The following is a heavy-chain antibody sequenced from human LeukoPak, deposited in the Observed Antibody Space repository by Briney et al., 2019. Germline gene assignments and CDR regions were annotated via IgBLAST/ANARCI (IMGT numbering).Heavy chain of an antibody. Sequence: ASVTVSCTASGYTFTGYYMHWVRQAPGQGLEWMGWINPNSGGTNYAQKFQGRVTMTRDTSISTAYMELSRLRSDDTAVYYCARTIFGVDQYYYGMDVWGQGTTVTVSS. CDR3: ARTIFGVDQYYYGMDV. CDR2: INPNSGGT. D-gene: IGHD3-3*01. CDR1: GYTFTGYY. J-gene: IGHJ6*02. V-gene: IGHV1-2*02.